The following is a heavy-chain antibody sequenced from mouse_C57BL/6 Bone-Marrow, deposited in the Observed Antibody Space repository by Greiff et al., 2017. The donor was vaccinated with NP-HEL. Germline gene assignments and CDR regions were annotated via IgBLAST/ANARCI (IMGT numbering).Heavy chain of an antibody. J-gene: IGHJ2*01. CDR2: IHPSDSDT. V-gene: IGHV1-74*01. CDR1: GYTFTSYW. D-gene: IGHD2-2*01. Sequence: QVQLQQPGAELVKPGASVKVSCKASGYTFTSYWMHWVKQRPGQGLEWIGRIHPSDSDTNYNQKFTGKATLTVDKSSSKAYMQLCSLTSEDSAVDYCAIGARYYGYYYLDYWGQGTTLTVSS. CDR3: AIGARYYGYYYLDY.